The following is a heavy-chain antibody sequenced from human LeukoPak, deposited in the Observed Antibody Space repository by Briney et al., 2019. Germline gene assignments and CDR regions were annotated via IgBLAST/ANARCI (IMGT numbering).Heavy chain of an antibody. J-gene: IGHJ2*01. CDR2: IYHSGST. CDR1: GGSISSSNW. V-gene: IGHV4-4*02. Sequence: SETPSLTCAVSGGSISSSNWWSWVRQPPGKGLEWIGEIYHSGSTNYNPSLKSRVTISVDKSKNQFSLKLSSVTAADTAVYYCARVYYSNSYDYWYFDLWGRGTLVTVSS. CDR3: ARVYYSNSYDYWYFDL. D-gene: IGHD6-13*01.